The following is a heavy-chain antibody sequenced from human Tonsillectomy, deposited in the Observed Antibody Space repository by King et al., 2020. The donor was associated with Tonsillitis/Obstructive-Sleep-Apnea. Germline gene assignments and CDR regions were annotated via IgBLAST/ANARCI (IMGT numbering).Heavy chain of an antibody. CDR2: IYFSGST. V-gene: IGHV4-39*01. J-gene: IGHJ3*02. CDR3: GRKNWGSDDAFDI. Sequence: QLQESGPGLVKPSETLSLTCTVSGGSISSSSYYWGWIRQPPGKGLEWIGGIYFSGSTYYNPSLKSRVTISVDTSKNPFSLKLSSVTAAETAVYYCGRKNWGSDDAFDIWGQGTMVTVSS. CDR1: GGSISSSSYY. D-gene: IGHD7-27*01.